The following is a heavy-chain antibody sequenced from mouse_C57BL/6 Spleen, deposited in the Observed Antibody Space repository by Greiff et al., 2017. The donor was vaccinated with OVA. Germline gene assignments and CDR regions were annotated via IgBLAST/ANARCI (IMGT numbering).Heavy chain of an antibody. CDR1: GYTFTDYY. D-gene: IGHD2-3*01. J-gene: IGHJ3*01. V-gene: IGHV1-26*01. CDR2: INPNNGGT. CDR3: AGPPGYDPRRTWFAY. Sequence: EVQLQQSGPELVKPGASVKISCKASGYTFTDYYMNWVKQSHGKSLEWIGDINPNNGGTSYNQKFKGKATLTVDKSSSTAYMELRSLTSEDSAVYYCAGPPGYDPRRTWFAYWGQGTLVTVSA.